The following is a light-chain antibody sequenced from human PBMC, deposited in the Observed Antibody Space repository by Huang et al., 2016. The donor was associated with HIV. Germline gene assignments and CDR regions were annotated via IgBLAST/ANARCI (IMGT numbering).Light chain of an antibody. V-gene: IGKV1-16*02. CDR1: RDISTF. CDR3: QQYYTYPRT. CDR2: AAS. Sequence: DIQMTQSPSSLSAFVGDSVTITCRASRDISTFLAWFQLKPGGAPKSLIYAASSFHTGVSSKFSGSGSGTDFNLTIRSLQPDDSATYYCQQYYTYPRTFGQGTRVEI. J-gene: IGKJ1*01.